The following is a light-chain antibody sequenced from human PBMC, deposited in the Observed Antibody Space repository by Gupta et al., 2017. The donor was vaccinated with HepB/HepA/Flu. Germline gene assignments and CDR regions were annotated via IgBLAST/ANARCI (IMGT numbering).Light chain of an antibody. V-gene: IGLV1-40*01. Sequence: QSVLTPPPPESRAPGPRRTISCTGGSANIGAGDDVHWYQQLAGTAAHILIYVKSNRRSGVPDQFSDSKSGTSTAIATTGLQAEEEADYYCQAEDSIRSGSRVFGGGTKLTVL. CDR2: VKS. CDR3: QAEDSIRSGSRV. J-gene: IGLJ3*02. CDR1: SANIGAGDD.